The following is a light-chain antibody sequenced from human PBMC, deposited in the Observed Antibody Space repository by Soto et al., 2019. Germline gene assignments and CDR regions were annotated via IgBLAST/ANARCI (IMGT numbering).Light chain of an antibody. Sequence: EIVLTQSPGTLSLSPGERATLSCRASQSVSSSYLAWYQQKPGQAPRLLIYGASSRATGIPDRFSGSGSGTDFTLTISRLEPEDFAVYYCQQYINWTFGQGTKMEIK. CDR1: QSVSSSY. CDR3: QQYINWT. V-gene: IGKV3-20*01. J-gene: IGKJ1*01. CDR2: GAS.